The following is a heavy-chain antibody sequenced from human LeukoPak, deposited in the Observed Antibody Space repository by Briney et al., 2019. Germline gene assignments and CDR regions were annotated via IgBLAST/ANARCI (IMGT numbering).Heavy chain of an antibody. V-gene: IGHV3-23*01. CDR1: GFTFSSYA. J-gene: IGHJ5*02. CDR2: ISVSGGSP. D-gene: IGHD3-3*01. CDR3: AKGLREYDFWSGYAT. Sequence: SGGSLRLSCAASGFTFSSYAMMWVRQAPGKGLDWVSTISVSGGSPNYADSVKGRFTISRDNSKNTLFLQMNSLRAEDTALNYCAKGLREYDFWSGYATWGQGTLVTVSS.